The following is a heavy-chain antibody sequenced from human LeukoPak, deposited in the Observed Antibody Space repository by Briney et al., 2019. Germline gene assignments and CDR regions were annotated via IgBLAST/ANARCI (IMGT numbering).Heavy chain of an antibody. D-gene: IGHD5-18*01. J-gene: IGHJ4*02. CDR1: GYTFTSYA. CDR2: INTNTGNP. V-gene: IGHV7-4-1*02. CDR3: ARTARGRGYSYDSDFDY. Sequence: ASVKVSCKASGYTFTSYAMTWVRQAPGQGLEWMGWINTNTGNPTYAQGFTGRFVFSLDTSVSTAYLQISSLKAEDTAVYYCARTARGRGYSYDSDFDYWGQGTLVTVSS.